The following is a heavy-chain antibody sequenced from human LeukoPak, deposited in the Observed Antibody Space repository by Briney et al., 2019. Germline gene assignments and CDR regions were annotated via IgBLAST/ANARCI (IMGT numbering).Heavy chain of an antibody. CDR2: ISSSGGNT. CDR1: GFTFSSYG. V-gene: IGHV3-23*01. J-gene: IGHJ4*02. D-gene: IGHD6-19*01. Sequence: GGSLRLSCAASGFTFSSYGMTWVRQAPGKGLEWVSGISSSGGNTHYADSVKGRFTISRDNSKNTLYLQMNRLRAEDTAVYYCATVSFRNSSGWFSDYWGQGTLVTVSS. CDR3: ATVSFRNSSGWFSDY.